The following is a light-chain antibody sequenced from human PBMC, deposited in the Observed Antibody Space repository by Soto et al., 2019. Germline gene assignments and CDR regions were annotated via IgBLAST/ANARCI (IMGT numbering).Light chain of an antibody. J-gene: IGKJ4*01. CDR3: QHRSDWPLIT. V-gene: IGKV1-13*02. CDR1: QGIGSA. CDR2: DAS. Sequence: AIQLTQSPSSLSASVGDRVTITCRASQGIGSALAWYQQKPGKAPKLLIYDASSLESGVPSRFSGSGSGTDFTLTISSLEPEDFAVYYCQHRSDWPLITFGGGTKVDIK.